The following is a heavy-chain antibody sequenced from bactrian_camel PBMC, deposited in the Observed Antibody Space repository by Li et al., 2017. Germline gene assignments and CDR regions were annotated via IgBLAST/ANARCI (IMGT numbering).Heavy chain of an antibody. V-gene: IGHV3S56*01. CDR2: VDGAGYT. CDR1: GLTASNYC. D-gene: IGHD7*01. Sequence: HVQLVESGGGTMQAGGSLKLSCIVSGLTASNYCMGWFRQAPGKERDGVAAVDGAGYTSYARSVRGRFTISQDKSKNTVYLQMNSLTPEDTGMYYCAAAAGWSSQYCAGGYFRAGAYYGQGTQVTVS. J-gene: IGHJ4*01.